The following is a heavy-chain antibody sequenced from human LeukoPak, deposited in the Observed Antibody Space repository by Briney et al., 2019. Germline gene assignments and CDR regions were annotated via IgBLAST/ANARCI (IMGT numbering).Heavy chain of an antibody. CDR2: IYYTGST. J-gene: IGHJ4*02. CDR3: ARSGGQYQGLAFDY. CDR1: GDSINNYY. Sequence: SETLSLTCTVSGDSINNYYWSWIRQSPGKGLEWLGYIYYTGSTDYNPSLKTRVTLSLDTSKHPAPLRLSSVTAADTAVYYCARSGGQYQGLAFDYWGQGALVTVSS. D-gene: IGHD2-2*01. V-gene: IGHV4-59*01.